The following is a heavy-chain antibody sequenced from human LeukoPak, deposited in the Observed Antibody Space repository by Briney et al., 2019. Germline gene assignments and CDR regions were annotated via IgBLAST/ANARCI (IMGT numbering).Heavy chain of an antibody. J-gene: IGHJ4*02. CDR3: ARDPLGIAAAD. CDR1: GGSISSYY. D-gene: IGHD6-13*01. CDR2: IYYSGST. Sequence: SETLSLTCTVSGGSISSYYWSWIRQPPGKGLEWIGYIYYSGSTNYNPSLKSRVTISVDTSKNQFSLKLSSVTAADTAVYYCARDPLGIAAADWGQGTLVTVSS. V-gene: IGHV4-59*01.